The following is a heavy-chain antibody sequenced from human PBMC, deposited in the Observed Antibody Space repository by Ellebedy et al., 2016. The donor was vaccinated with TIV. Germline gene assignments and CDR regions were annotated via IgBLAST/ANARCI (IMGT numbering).Heavy chain of an antibody. J-gene: IGHJ6*03. CDR1: GGSISSGDYY. Sequence: SETLSLTXTVSGGSISSGDYYWSWIRQPPGKSLEWIGYIYYSGSTYYNPSLKSRVTISVDTSKNQFSLKLSSVTAADTAMYYCARGQNSYLRPYYYYYMDVWGKGTTVTVSS. CDR2: IYYSGST. CDR3: ARGQNSYLRPYYYYYMDV. V-gene: IGHV4-30-4*02. D-gene: IGHD2/OR15-2a*01.